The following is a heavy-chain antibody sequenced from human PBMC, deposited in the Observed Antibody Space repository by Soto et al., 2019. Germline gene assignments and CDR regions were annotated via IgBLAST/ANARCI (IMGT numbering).Heavy chain of an antibody. J-gene: IGHJ6*02. Sequence: GGSLRLSCAASGFTFSSYAMHWVRQAPGKGLEWVAVISYDGSNKYYADSVKGRFTISRDNSKNTLYLQMNSLRAEDTAVYYCARDGKAASSTYYYYGMDVWGQGTKVTVSS. CDR3: ARDGKAASSTYYYYGMDV. V-gene: IGHV3-30-3*01. CDR2: ISYDGSNK. D-gene: IGHD2-15*01. CDR1: GFTFSSYA.